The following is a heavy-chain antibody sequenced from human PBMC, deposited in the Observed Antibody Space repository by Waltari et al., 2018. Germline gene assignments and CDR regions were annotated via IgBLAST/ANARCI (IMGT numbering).Heavy chain of an antibody. CDR1: GFTFVVYC. V-gene: IGHV3-7*01. Sequence: EVQLVESGGGLVQPGGSLSLSCAAPGFTFVVYCMSWVRQAQGKGLEWVANVKDDGSEQNYVDSVKGRFTITRDNTKTILYMEMNNLRVEDTAVYYCARDRATRTGYVDYWGQGALVTVSS. J-gene: IGHJ4*02. CDR3: ARDRATRTGYVDY. CDR2: VKDDGSEQ. D-gene: IGHD2-2*01.